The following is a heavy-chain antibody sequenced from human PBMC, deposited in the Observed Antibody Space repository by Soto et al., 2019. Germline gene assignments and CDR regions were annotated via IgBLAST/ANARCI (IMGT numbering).Heavy chain of an antibody. J-gene: IGHJ5*02. V-gene: IGHV4-59*08. CDR1: GGSISTYY. Sequence: SETLSLTCTVSGGSISTYYWSWVRQPPGKGLEWIGYIYYTGSTNCNPSLKSRVTVSVDTSKNQFSLKLSSVTAADTAVYYCAIHPSDFWFDPWGQGTLVIVSS. D-gene: IGHD2-21*02. CDR2: IYYTGST. CDR3: AIHPSDFWFDP.